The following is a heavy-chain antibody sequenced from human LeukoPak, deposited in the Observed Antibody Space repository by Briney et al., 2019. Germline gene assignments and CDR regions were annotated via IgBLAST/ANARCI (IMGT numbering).Heavy chain of an antibody. CDR1: GYTFTSYD. J-gene: IGHJ4*02. Sequence: GASVKVSCKASGYTFTSYDFNWVRQAPGQGLEWMGMINPSGGGTSYAQQFQGRVTMTRDTSTSTVYMELSSLRSEDTAVYYCARATADSSTNLRHWGQGTLVTVSS. V-gene: IGHV1-46*01. CDR2: INPSGGGT. D-gene: IGHD4-17*01. CDR3: ARATADSSTNLRH.